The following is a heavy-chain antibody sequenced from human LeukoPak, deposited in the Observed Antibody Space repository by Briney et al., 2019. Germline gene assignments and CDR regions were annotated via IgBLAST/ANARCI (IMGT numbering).Heavy chain of an antibody. V-gene: IGHV4-39*01. CDR3: ARHWGGHSGTYSHWFDP. J-gene: IGHJ5*02. CDR1: GGSIRSSIYY. CDR2: IYYSGST. Sequence: SETLSLTCTVSGGSIRSSIYYWGRIRQPPGKGLEWIGSIYYSGSTYYNPSLKSRVTISVDTSENQFSLKLSSVAAADTAVYYCARHWGGHSGTYSHWFDPWGQGTLVTVSS. D-gene: IGHD1-26*01.